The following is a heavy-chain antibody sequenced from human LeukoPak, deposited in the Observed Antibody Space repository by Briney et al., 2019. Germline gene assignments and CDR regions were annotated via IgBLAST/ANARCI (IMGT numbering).Heavy chain of an antibody. J-gene: IGHJ3*02. CDR1: GGSISSYY. D-gene: IGHD3-22*01. V-gene: IGHV4-59*01. CDR3: AVNYYDSSGYYSRGAFDI. CDR2: IYYSGST. Sequence: PSETLSLTCTVSGGSISSYYWSWIRQPPGKGLEWIGYIYYSGSTNYNPSLKSRVTISVDTSKNQFSLKLSSVTAAHTAVYYCAVNYYDSSGYYSRGAFDIWGQGTMVTVSS.